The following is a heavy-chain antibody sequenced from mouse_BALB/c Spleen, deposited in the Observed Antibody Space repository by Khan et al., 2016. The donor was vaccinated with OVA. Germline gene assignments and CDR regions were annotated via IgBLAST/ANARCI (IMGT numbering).Heavy chain of an antibody. J-gene: IGHJ4*01. Sequence: VQLQQSGPRLVKPSQTLSLTCSVSGDSITSGYWNWIRKFPGNKLEYMGYITYSGSNYYNPSLKSRISITRDPSKNQYYPQLNSVTTEDTATYYCARSGFYAMDYWGQGTSVTVSS. V-gene: IGHV3-8*02. CDR3: ARSGFYAMDY. CDR2: ITYSGSN. CDR1: GDSITSGY. D-gene: IGHD1-3*01.